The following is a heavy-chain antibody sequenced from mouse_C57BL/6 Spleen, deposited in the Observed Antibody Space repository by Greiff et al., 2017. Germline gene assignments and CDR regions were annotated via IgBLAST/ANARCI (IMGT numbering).Heavy chain of an antibody. CDR1: GYSFTDYN. V-gene: IGHV1-39*01. J-gene: IGHJ2*01. D-gene: IGHD1-1*01. CDR3: ARADYYYGSSYFDY. Sequence: EVKLMESGPELVKPGASVKISCKASGYSFTDYNMNWVKQSNGKSLEWIGVINPNNGTTSYNQKFKGKATLTVDQSSSTSYMQLNSLTSEASAVYSCARADYYYGSSYFDYWGQGTTLTVSS. CDR2: INPNNGTT.